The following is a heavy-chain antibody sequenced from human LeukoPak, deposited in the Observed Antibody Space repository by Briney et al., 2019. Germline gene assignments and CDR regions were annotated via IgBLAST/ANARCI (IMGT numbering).Heavy chain of an antibody. CDR2: IIPIFGTA. Sequence: GASVTVSCKASGGTFSSYAISWVRQAPGQGLEWMGGIIPIFGTANYAQKFQGRVTITADESTSTAYMELSSLRSEDTAVYYCARDPTSPWISVRNNWFDPWGQGTLVTVSS. V-gene: IGHV1-69*13. CDR1: GGTFSSYA. CDR3: ARDPTSPWISVRNNWFDP. D-gene: IGHD2-2*03. J-gene: IGHJ5*02.